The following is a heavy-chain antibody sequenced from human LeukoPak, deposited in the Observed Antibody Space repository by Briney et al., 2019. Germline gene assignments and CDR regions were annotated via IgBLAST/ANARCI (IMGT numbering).Heavy chain of an antibody. CDR3: ARDDYGDLRSFDY. Sequence: SETLSLTCAVYGGSFSGYYWSWIRQPPGKGLEWIGEINHSGSTNYNPSLKSRVTISVDTSKNQFSLKLSSVTAADTAVYYCARDDYGDLRSFDYWGQGTPVTVSS. CDR1: GGSFSGYY. V-gene: IGHV4-34*01. D-gene: IGHD4-17*01. J-gene: IGHJ4*02. CDR2: INHSGST.